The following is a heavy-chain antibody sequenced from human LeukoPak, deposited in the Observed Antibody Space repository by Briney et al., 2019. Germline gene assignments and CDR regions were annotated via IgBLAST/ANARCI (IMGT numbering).Heavy chain of an antibody. CDR3: ARDRDWMLYDY. D-gene: IGHD3-9*01. J-gene: IGHJ4*02. CDR2: ISHDGNTK. Sequence: QTGGSLRLSCAASGFTFSSYWMSWVRQAPGKGLEWVARISHDGNTKFYADSVKGRFTISRDNSKNTLSLEMYSLRAEDTAMYYCARDRDWMLYDYWGQGTLVTVSS. CDR1: GFTFSSYW. V-gene: IGHV3-33*08.